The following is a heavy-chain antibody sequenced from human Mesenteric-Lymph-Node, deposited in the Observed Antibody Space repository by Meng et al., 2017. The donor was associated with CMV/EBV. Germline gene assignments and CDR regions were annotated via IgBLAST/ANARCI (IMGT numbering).Heavy chain of an antibody. CDR3: AIEGGTSSGLDY. CDR2: INAGNGNT. Sequence: KASGYTCTSYAMHWVRKAPGERLEWMGWINAGNGNTKYSQKFQGRVTITRDTSASTAYMELSSLRSEDTAVYYCAIEGGTSSGLDYWGQGTLVTVSS. V-gene: IGHV1-3*01. D-gene: IGHD2-15*01. J-gene: IGHJ4*02. CDR1: GYTCTSYA.